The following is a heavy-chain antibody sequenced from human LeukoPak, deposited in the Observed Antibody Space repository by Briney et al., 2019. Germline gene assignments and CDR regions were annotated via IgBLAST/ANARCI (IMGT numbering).Heavy chain of an antibody. Sequence: PGGSLRLSCAASGFTVSSNYMSWVRQAPGKGLEWVSVIYSGGSTYYADSVKGRFTISRDNSKNTLYLQMNSLRAEDTAVYYCAREYSSSWYDALDIWGQGTMVTVSS. CDR2: IYSGGST. CDR1: GFTVSSNY. D-gene: IGHD6-13*01. V-gene: IGHV3-66*01. J-gene: IGHJ3*02. CDR3: AREYSSSWYDALDI.